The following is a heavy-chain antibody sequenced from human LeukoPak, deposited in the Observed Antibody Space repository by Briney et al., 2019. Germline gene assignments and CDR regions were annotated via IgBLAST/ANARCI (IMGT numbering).Heavy chain of an antibody. D-gene: IGHD1-1*01. CDR3: APGAYDY. J-gene: IGHJ4*02. CDR1: GFSFRSHG. CDR2: INSDGSTA. V-gene: IGHV3-74*01. Sequence: GGSLRLSCAAPGFSFRSHGMNWVRQAPGKGLVWVSRINSDGSTADYADFVKGRFTISRDNAKNTLYLQMHSLRAEDTALYYCAPGAYDYWGQGTLVAVSS.